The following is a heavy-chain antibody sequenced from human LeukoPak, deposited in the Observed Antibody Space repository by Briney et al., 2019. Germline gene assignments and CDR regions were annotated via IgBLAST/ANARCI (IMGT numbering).Heavy chain of an antibody. CDR1: CGSISSYY. D-gene: IGHD6-19*01. CDR2: IYYSGST. Sequence: SETLSLTRTVSCGSISSYYWSWIRQPPGKGLEWIGYIYYSGSTNYNPSLKSRVTISVDTSKNQFSLKLSSVTAADTAVYYCARGRASYSSGWYGAEGYYFDYWGQGTLVTVSS. CDR3: ARGRASYSSGWYGAEGYYFDY. J-gene: IGHJ4*02. V-gene: IGHV4-59*01.